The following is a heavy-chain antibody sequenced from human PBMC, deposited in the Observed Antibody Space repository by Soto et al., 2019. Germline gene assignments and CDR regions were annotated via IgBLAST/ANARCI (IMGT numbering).Heavy chain of an antibody. CDR1: GFNLGNYA. J-gene: IGHJ4*02. CDR2: INWNSDKV. CDR3: AKDTGGTPYYFDS. V-gene: IGHV3-9*01. Sequence: EVQLVESGGGLVQPGRSLRLSCEVSGFNLGNYAMHWVRQAPGKGLEWVAGINWNSDKVGYAGPVKGRFTISRDNAKNSVYLQMNGLTTEDTARYYCAKDTGGTPYYFDSWGQGILVTVSS. D-gene: IGHD6-25*01.